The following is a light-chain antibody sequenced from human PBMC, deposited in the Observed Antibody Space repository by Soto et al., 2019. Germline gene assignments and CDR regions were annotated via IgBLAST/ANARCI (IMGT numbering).Light chain of an antibody. CDR3: GSYTITSTLMI. CDR1: PSDIGAYNY. CDR2: DVT. J-gene: IGLJ2*01. V-gene: IGLV2-14*03. Sequence: QSALTQPASVSGSPGQSITISCSGTPSDIGAYNYVSWYQHLPGKAPEVIIYDVTNRPSGVSSRFSGSKSGTTAPLTISGLQAEDEANYYCGSYTITSTLMIFGGGTKLTVL.